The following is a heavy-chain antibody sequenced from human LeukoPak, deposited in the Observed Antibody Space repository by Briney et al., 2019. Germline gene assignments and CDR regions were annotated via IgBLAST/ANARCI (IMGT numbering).Heavy chain of an antibody. CDR1: GGSFSGYY. CDR2: INHSGST. D-gene: IGHD2-15*01. V-gene: IGHV4-34*01. J-gene: IGHJ6*03. CDR3: ARGRDIVVNRRTRSYYYMDV. Sequence: SETLSLTCAVYGGSFSGYYWSWIRQPPEKGLECIGEINHSGSTNYNPSLKSRVTISVDTSKNQFSLKLSSVTAADTAVYYCARGRDIVVNRRTRSYYYMDVWGKGTTVTVSS.